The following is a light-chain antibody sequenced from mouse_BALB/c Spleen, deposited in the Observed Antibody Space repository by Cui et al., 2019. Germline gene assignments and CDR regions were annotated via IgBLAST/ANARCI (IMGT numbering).Light chain of an antibody. Sequence: NIVMTQSPKSMSMSVGERVTLSCKVSENVGTYVSWYQQKPEQSPKLLIYGASNRYTGVPDRFTGSGSATDFTLTISSVQAEDLADYHCGQSYSYPTFGGGTKLEIK. V-gene: IGKV6-20*01. CDR2: GAS. J-gene: IGKJ2*01. CDR1: ENVGTY. CDR3: GQSYSYPT.